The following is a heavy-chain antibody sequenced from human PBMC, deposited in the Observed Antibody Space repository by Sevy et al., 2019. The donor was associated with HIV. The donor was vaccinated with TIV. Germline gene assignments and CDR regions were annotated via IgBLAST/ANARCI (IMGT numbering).Heavy chain of an antibody. J-gene: IGHJ4*02. CDR2: INEDGTKD. Sequence: GGSLRLSCAASASGINFSGYWMSWVRQVPGKGLEWVANINEDGTKDYYVGYVKGRFTISRDNAKKSLYLQMNTVRVEDTAVYYCARDNAGYDFWGQGTLVTVSS. V-gene: IGHV3-7*01. CDR3: ARDNAGYDF. CDR1: GINFSGYW. D-gene: IGHD5-12*01.